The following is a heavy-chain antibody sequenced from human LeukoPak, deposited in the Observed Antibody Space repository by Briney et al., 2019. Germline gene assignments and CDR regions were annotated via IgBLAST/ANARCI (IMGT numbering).Heavy chain of an antibody. D-gene: IGHD2-15*01. J-gene: IGHJ4*02. CDR3: ARTRSYCSGGSCYYFDY. CDR1: GFTFSSYA. Sequence: PGGSLRLSCAASGFTFSSYAMSWVRQAPGKGLEWVSAISGSGGSTYYADSVKGRFTISRDNSKNTLYLQMNSLRAEDTAVYYCARTRSYCSGGSCYYFDYWGQGTLVTVSS. CDR2: ISGSGGST. V-gene: IGHV3-23*01.